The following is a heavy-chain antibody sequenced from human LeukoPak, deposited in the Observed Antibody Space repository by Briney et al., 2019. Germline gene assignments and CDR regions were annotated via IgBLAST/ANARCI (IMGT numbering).Heavy chain of an antibody. V-gene: IGHV1-69*05. D-gene: IGHD2-2*01. J-gene: IGHJ5*02. CDR2: IIPIFGTA. Sequence: SVKVSCKASGGTFGSYAISWVRQAPGQGLEWMGRIIPIFGTANYAQKFQGRVTITTDESTSTAYMELSSLRSEETAVYYCARDRREYHDEQTNWFDPWGQGTLVTVSS. CDR3: ARDRREYHDEQTNWFDP. CDR1: GGTFGSYA.